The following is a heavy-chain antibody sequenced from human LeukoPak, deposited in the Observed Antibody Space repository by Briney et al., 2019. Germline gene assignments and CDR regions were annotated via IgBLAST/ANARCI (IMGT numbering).Heavy chain of an antibody. Sequence: ASVTVSCTASGGTFSSYAISWVRQAPGQGLEWMGGIIPIFGTANYAQKFQGRVTITADESTSTAYMELSSLRSEDTAVYYCASPYSGSYSAYFQHWGQGTLVTVSS. CDR2: IIPIFGTA. D-gene: IGHD1-26*01. CDR1: GGTFSSYA. V-gene: IGHV1-69*13. CDR3: ASPYSGSYSAYFQH. J-gene: IGHJ1*01.